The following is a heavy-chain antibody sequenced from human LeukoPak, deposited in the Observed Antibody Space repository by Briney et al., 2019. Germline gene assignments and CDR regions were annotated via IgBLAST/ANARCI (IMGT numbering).Heavy chain of an antibody. J-gene: IGHJ6*03. Sequence: PSETLSLTCTVSGGSISSGGYYWSWIRQHPGKGLEWIGYIYYSGSTYYNPSLKSRVTISVDTSKNQFSLKLSSVTAADTAVYYCARTPSSRNYYYYYMDVWGKGTTVTVSS. CDR1: GGSISSGGYY. CDR3: ARTPSSRNYYYYYMDV. D-gene: IGHD1-14*01. V-gene: IGHV4-31*03. CDR2: IYYSGST.